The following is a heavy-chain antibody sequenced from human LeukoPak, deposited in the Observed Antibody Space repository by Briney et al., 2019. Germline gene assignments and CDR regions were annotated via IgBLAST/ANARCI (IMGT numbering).Heavy chain of an antibody. Sequence: ASVTVSCKASGYTFPSHDIAWVRQAPGQGLEWMGWVNPDTGDTKFAHTVQGRVAMTADTSTKPAYMALRSLRSADTAVYYCARDLSRRSSGVDSWGQGTLVTVSA. CDR3: ARDLSRRSSGVDS. J-gene: IGHJ4*02. CDR1: GYTFPSHD. CDR2: VNPDTGDT. D-gene: IGHD3-10*01. V-gene: IGHV1-18*01.